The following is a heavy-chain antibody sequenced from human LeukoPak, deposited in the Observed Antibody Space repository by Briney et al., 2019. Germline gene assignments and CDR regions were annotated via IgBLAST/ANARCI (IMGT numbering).Heavy chain of an antibody. CDR2: ISYDGHNT. CDR3: AKVVNYGSGSYGGYFDY. J-gene: IGHJ4*02. D-gene: IGHD3-10*01. V-gene: IGHV3-74*01. Sequence: GGSLRLSCAASEITLSNYWIHWVRQAPGKGLVWVSRISYDGHNTNYADSVKGRFTISRDTAKNTLYLQMNSLRTEDTALYYCAKVVNYGSGSYGGYFDYWGQGTLVTVSS. CDR1: EITLSNYW.